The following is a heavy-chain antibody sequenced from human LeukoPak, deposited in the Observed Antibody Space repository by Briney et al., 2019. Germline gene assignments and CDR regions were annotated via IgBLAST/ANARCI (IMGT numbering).Heavy chain of an antibody. V-gene: IGHV3-53*01. J-gene: IGHJ3*01. CDR3: ARERDWGIAATGTVGFDV. CDR2: IYSGGST. Sequence: GGSLRLSCAASGFTVSWNYMSWVRQAPGKGLDWVSLIYSGGSTFYADSVKGRFTSYRNNAKNSLFMQMNRLRAEDTAVYYCARERDWGIAATGTVGFDVWGQGTIVTVSA. CDR1: GFTVSWNY. D-gene: IGHD6-13*01.